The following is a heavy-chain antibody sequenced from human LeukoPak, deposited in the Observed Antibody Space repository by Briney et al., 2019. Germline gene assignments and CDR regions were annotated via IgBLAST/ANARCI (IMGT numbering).Heavy chain of an antibody. CDR3: ARTHSSGFSFDF. D-gene: IGHD6-19*01. J-gene: IGHJ4*02. V-gene: IGHV4-28*01. CDR1: GYSISSTKW. CDR2: IYYSGST. Sequence: PSETLSLTCAVSGYSISSTKWWGWIRQPPGKGLEWIGYIYYSGSTYYNPSLKSRVTMSVDTSKNQFSLKPSSVAAVDTAVYYCARTHSSGFSFDFWGQGTLVTVSS.